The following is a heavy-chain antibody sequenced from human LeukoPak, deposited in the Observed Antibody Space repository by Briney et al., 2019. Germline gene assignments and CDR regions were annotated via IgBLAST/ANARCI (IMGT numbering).Heavy chain of an antibody. CDR2: IVVGSGNT. V-gene: IGHV1-58*02. CDR3: AAIPDYYGSGSYYWTFDY. D-gene: IGHD3-10*01. CDR1: GFTFTSSA. J-gene: IGHJ4*02. Sequence: GASVKVSCKASGFTFTSSAMQWVRQARGQRLEWIGGIVVGSGNTNYAQKFQERVTITRDMSTSTAYMELSSLRSEDTAVYYCAAIPDYYGSGSYYWTFDYWGQGTLVTVSS.